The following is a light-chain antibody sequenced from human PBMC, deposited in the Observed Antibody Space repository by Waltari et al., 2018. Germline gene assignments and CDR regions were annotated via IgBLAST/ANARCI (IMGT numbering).Light chain of an antibody. Sequence: EYVLTQSPGTLSLSPGERATLSCRTSQSATSIYLAWYQQKPGQAPRLLIYGASNRATGSPDRFSGSGSGKDFTLTISRLEPEDFAVYYCQQYGDSPLYTFGRGTKLEIK. J-gene: IGKJ2*01. CDR3: QQYGDSPLYT. CDR2: GAS. V-gene: IGKV3-20*01. CDR1: QSATSIY.